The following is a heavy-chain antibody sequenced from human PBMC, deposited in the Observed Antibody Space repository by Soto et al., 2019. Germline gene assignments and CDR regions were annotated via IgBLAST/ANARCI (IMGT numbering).Heavy chain of an antibody. CDR3: ARGYYGMGV. CDR2: INTDGSSI. J-gene: IGHJ6*02. V-gene: IGHV3-74*01. Sequence: EVQLVESGGGLVQPGGSLRLSCAASGFTLSDYWMHWVRQPPGKGLVWVSRINTDGSSIIYADSVKGRFTVSRDNAKNTLYLQMHSLRDEDTAVYYCARGYYGMGVWGPGTTVTVSS. CDR1: GFTLSDYW.